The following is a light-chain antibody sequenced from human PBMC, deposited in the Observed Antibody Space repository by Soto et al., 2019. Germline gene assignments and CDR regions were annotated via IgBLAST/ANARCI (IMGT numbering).Light chain of an antibody. V-gene: IGLV2-14*01. Sequence: QSVLTQPASVSGSPGQSITISCTGTSSDVGGYDYVSWYQQHPGKAPKLIIYDVSNRPSGLSNRFSGSKSGNTASLTISGLQTEDEADYFCSSYRSSGTSYVFGTGTKVT. CDR2: DVS. J-gene: IGLJ1*01. CDR3: SSYRSSGTSYV. CDR1: SSDVGGYDY.